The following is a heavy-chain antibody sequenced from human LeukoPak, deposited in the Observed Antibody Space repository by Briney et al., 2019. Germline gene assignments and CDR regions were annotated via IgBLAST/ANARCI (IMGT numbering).Heavy chain of an antibody. D-gene: IGHD5-12*01. V-gene: IGHV1-18*01. CDR2: ISAYNGNT. CDR3: ARGTVATAVDVR. Sequence: ASVKVSCKASGYTFTSYGISWVRQAPGQGLEWMGWISAYNGNTNYAQKFQGRVTITRNTSISTAYMELSSLRSEDTAVYYCARGTVATAVDVRWGQGTLVTVSS. CDR1: GYTFTSYG. J-gene: IGHJ4*02.